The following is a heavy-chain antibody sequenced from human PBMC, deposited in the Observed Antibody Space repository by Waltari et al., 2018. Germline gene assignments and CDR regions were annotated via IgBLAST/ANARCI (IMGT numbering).Heavy chain of an antibody. Sequence: QVQLVESWGGVVQPGMSMRLSCAASGFSPVTYGMHWVRQAPGKGLGGVALIFFGGGDSFYADSVRGRFTISRDNSKNTLYLDINSLRLDDTAIYYCAKDAFGNTYLDHWGQGTLVTVSS. J-gene: IGHJ4*02. D-gene: IGHD3-10*01. CDR2: IFFGGGDS. V-gene: IGHV3-30*19. CDR3: AKDAFGNTYLDH. CDR1: GFSPVTYG.